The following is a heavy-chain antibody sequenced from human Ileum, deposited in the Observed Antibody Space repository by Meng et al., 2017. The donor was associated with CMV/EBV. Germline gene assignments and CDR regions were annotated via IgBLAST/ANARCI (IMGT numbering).Heavy chain of an antibody. D-gene: IGHD5-18*01. CDR1: EFTFRNYG. CDR2: ISDSGDTT. Sequence: LSCEAYEFTFRNYGMTWVRQAPGKGLEWVSGISDSGDTTYYADSVKGRFTISRDNSKSTLYLQMDSLRVEDTAIYYCAKSAIVTDPEDWGQGTLVTVSS. J-gene: IGHJ4*02. CDR3: AKSAIVTDPED. V-gene: IGHV3-23*01.